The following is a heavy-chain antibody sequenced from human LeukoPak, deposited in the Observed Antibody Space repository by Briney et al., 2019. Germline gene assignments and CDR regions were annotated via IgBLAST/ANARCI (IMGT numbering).Heavy chain of an antibody. J-gene: IGHJ4*02. CDR1: EFTFTSYG. CDR3: AKDRCSGGSCYFDY. Sequence: PGGSLRLSCVASEFTFTSYGMHWVRQAPGKGLEWVAFLRYDGSNRSYADSVKGRFTISRDNSKNTLYLQMNSLRAEDTAVYHCAKDRCSGGSCYFDYWGQGTLVTVSS. V-gene: IGHV3-30*02. D-gene: IGHD2-15*01. CDR2: LRYDGSNR.